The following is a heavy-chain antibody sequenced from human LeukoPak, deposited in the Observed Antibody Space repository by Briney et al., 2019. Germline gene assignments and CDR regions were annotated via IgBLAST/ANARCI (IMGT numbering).Heavy chain of an antibody. Sequence: SVKVSCKASGGTFSSYAISWVRQAPGQGLEWMGGIIPIFGTANYAQKFQGRVTITADDSTSTAYMELSSLRAEDTAVYYCARDLYGDDAFDIWGHGTMVTVSS. D-gene: IGHD7-27*01. CDR1: GGTFSSYA. CDR3: ARDLYGDDAFDI. V-gene: IGHV1-69*13. J-gene: IGHJ3*02. CDR2: IIPIFGTA.